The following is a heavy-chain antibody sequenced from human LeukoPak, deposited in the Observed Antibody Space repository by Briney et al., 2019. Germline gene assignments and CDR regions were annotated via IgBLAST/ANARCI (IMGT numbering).Heavy chain of an antibody. V-gene: IGHV3-48*03. CDR2: ISSSGSAI. CDR1: GFSFSTCE. CDR3: VRGLVVAATPPYSYYGMDV. J-gene: IGHJ6*04. Sequence: GGSLRLSCAASGFSFSTCEMNWVRQAPGKGLEWLSYISSSGSAIYSADSVKGRFTISRDNAKNSLYLQMNSLRAEDTAVYYCVRGLVVAATPPYSYYGMDVWGKGTTVTVSS. D-gene: IGHD2-15*01.